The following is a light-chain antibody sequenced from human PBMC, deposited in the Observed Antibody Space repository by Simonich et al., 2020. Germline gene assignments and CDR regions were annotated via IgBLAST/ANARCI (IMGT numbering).Light chain of an antibody. Sequence: QSALTQPASVSGSPGQSITISCPGTSSDVGGYNYVSWYPQHPGKAPKLMIYDVSKRPSGVSNRFSGSKSGNTASLTISGLQAEDEADYYCSSYTSGSTVVFGGGTKLTVL. CDR2: DVS. J-gene: IGLJ2*01. CDR1: SSDVGGYNY. V-gene: IGLV2-14*01. CDR3: SSYTSGSTVV.